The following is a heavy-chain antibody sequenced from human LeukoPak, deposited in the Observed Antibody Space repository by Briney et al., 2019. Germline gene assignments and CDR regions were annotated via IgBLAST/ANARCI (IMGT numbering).Heavy chain of an antibody. J-gene: IGHJ5*02. CDR2: IYHSGST. Sequence: SETLSLTCTVSGYSISSGYYWGWIRQPPGKGLEWIGSIYHSGSTYYNPSLKSRVTISVDTSKNQFSLKLSSVTAADTAVYCCARESGYPWGQRTLVTVSS. CDR1: GYSISSGYY. CDR3: ARESGYP. D-gene: IGHD2-15*01. V-gene: IGHV4-38-2*02.